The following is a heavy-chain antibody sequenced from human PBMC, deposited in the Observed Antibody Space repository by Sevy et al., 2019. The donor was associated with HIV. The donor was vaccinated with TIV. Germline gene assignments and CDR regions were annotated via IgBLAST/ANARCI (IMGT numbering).Heavy chain of an antibody. J-gene: IGHJ4*02. V-gene: IGHV4-39*01. Sequence: SETLSLTCTVSGGSISSSSYYWGWIRQPPGKGLEWIGSIYYSGSTYYNPSLKSRVTISVATSKNQFSLKLRPVTAADTAVYYCARQTREFDCSGGSCYPIYYFDYWGQGTLVTVSS. CDR2: IYYSGST. CDR3: ARQTREFDCSGGSCYPIYYFDY. D-gene: IGHD2-15*01. CDR1: GGSISSSSYY.